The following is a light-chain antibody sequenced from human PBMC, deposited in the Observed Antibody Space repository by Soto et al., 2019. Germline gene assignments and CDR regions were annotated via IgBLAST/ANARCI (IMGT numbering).Light chain of an antibody. V-gene: IGLV4-69*01. CDR2: INSDGSH. CDR1: SGHSTYA. Sequence: QTVVTQSPSASASLGASVKLTCTLSSGHSTYAIAWHQQQSEKGPRFLMKINSDGSHSKGDGFFDRFSGSSSGAERLLTISSLQSEDEADYYCQSLGTGIQVFGGGTKLTVL. CDR3: QSLGTGIQV. J-gene: IGLJ3*02.